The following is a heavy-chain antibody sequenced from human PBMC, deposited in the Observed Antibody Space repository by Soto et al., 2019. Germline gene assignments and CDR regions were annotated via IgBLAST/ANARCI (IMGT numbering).Heavy chain of an antibody. CDR3: ASPAVNDLDADSSAFDI. CDR2: VIPIIGEG. D-gene: IGHD1-1*01. V-gene: IGHV1-69*02. J-gene: IGHJ3*02. CDR1: GGTFSSQT. Sequence: QVQLVQSGAEVKEPGSSVKVSCKVSGGTFSSQTINWVRQVPGQGLEWMGSVIPIIGEGKYAQSFLGRVTIPAERSTRTAHRERRGLRSEDRAVYYCASPAVNDLDADSSAFDIWGQGTMVTVSS.